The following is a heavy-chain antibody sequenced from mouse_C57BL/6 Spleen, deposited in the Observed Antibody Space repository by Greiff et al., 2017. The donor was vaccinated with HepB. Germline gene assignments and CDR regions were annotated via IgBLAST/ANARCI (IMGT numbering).Heavy chain of an antibody. Sequence: QVQLQQPGAELVRPGSSVKLSCKASGYTFTSYWMDRVKQRPGQGLEWIGNIYPSDSETHYNQKFKDKATLTVDKSSSTAYMQLSSLTSEDSAVYYCARSAYGNPQNFDVWGTGTTVTVSS. CDR1: GYTFTSYW. D-gene: IGHD2-10*02. J-gene: IGHJ1*03. V-gene: IGHV1-61*01. CDR3: ARSAYGNPQNFDV. CDR2: IYPSDSET.